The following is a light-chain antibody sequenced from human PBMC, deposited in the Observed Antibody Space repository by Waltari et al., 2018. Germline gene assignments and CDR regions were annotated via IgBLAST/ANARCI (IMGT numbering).Light chain of an antibody. CDR2: EVN. J-gene: IGLJ2*01. CDR1: SSDVGGHTY. Sequence: QSALTQPPSASGSPGQSVTISCTGVSSDVGGHTYVSWYQQHPGKAPKAMIYEVNNRPSGVPDRFSGSKSGNTASLTVSGLQAEDEASYYCSSYVDSNNILFGGGTKLTVL. CDR3: SSYVDSNNIL. V-gene: IGLV2-8*01.